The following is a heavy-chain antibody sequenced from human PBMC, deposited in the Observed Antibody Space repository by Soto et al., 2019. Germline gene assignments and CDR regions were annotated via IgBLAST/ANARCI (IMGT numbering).Heavy chain of an antibody. CDR2: IYSGGST. V-gene: IGHV3-66*01. Sequence: GVSLRLSCTASGFTFSDYVMSWVRQAPGRGLEWVSVIYSGGSTYYADSVKGRFTISRHNSKNTLYLQMNSLRAEDTAVYYCASSQSAGAPWGQGAVLTVSS. CDR3: ASSQSAGAP. CDR1: GFTFSDYV. D-gene: IGHD1-26*01. J-gene: IGHJ5*02.